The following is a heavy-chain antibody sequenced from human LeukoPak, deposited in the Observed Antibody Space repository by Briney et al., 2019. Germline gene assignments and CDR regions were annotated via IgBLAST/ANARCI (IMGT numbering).Heavy chain of an antibody. V-gene: IGHV4-61*01. D-gene: IGHD4-23*01. CDR2: IYYSGST. CDR3: ARRAVGAFDI. Sequence: SETLSLTCTVSGYSISSGYYWGWIRQPPGKGLEWIGYIYYSGSTNYNPSLKSRVTISVDTSKNQFSLKLSSVTAADTAVYYCARRAVGAFDIWGQGTMVTVSS. J-gene: IGHJ3*02. CDR1: GYSISSGYY.